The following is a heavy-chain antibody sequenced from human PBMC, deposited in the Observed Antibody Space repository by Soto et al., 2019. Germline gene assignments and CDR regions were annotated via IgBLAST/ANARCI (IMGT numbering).Heavy chain of an antibody. V-gene: IGHV1-18*01. Sequence: QVQLVQSGAEVKKPGASVKVSCKASGYTFTSYVISWVRQAPGQGLEWMGWISAYNGNTKYAQKLQGRVTMTTDTSTSKAYVEQRSLRSDDTALYYCARAFGEMFFWGQGTMVAVSS. D-gene: IGHD3-10*01. CDR1: GYTFTSYV. J-gene: IGHJ3*01. CDR2: ISAYNGNT. CDR3: ARAFGEMFF.